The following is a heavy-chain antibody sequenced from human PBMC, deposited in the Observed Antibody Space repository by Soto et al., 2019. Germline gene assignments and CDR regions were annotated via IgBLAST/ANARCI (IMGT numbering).Heavy chain of an antibody. D-gene: IGHD6-19*01. CDR2: ISGGGGST. CDR3: AKGSSSGWYLGFDS. J-gene: IGHJ4*02. V-gene: IGHV3-23*01. CDR1: GFTFSSYA. Sequence: GGCLRLSCAASGFTFSSYAMSWVRQAPGKGLEWVSAISGGGGSTYYADSAKGRFTISRDNSKNTLYLQMNSLRAEDTAVYYCAKGSSSGWYLGFDSWGQGTLVTVSS.